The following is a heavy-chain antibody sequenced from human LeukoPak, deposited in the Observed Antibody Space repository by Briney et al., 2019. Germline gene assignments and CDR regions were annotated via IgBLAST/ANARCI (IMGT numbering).Heavy chain of an antibody. CDR2: IYTSGST. Sequence: SETLSLTCTVSGGSISSYYWSWIRQPAGKGLEWIGRIYTSGSTNYNPSLKSRVTMSVDTSKNQFSLKLSSVTAADTAVYYCARDYYDSSVYYYYGMDVWGQGTTVTVSS. D-gene: IGHD3-22*01. J-gene: IGHJ6*02. CDR3: ARDYYDSSVYYYYGMDV. CDR1: GGSISSYY. V-gene: IGHV4-4*07.